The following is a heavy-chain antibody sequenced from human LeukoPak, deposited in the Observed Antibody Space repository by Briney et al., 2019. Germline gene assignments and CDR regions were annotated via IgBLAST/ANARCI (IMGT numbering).Heavy chain of an antibody. J-gene: IGHJ4*02. Sequence: SETLSLTCTVSRASISSYHWSWMRQPPGKGLEWIGYIHCSGNTNYSPSLKSRITISVDTSKNQFSLNLTSVTAADTAVYYCARGPRIWSRWGQGTLVTVSS. D-gene: IGHD2-8*02. V-gene: IGHV4-59*01. CDR3: ARGPRIWSR. CDR1: RASISSYH. CDR2: IHCSGNT.